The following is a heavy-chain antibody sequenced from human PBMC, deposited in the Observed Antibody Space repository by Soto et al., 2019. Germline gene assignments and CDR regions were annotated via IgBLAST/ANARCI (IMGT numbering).Heavy chain of an antibody. V-gene: IGHV4-39*01. J-gene: IGHJ4*02. CDR1: GGSISSSSYY. CDR3: ASTTMIVVATSY. D-gene: IGHD3-22*01. Sequence: SETLSLTCTVSGGSISSSSYYWGWIRQPPGKGLEWIGSIYYSGSTYYNPSLKSRVTISVDTSKNQFSLKLSSVTAADTAVYYCASTTMIVVATSYWGQGTLVNVSS. CDR2: IYYSGST.